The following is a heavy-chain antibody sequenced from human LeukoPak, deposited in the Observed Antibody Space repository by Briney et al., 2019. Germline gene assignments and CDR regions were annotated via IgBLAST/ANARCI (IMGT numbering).Heavy chain of an antibody. D-gene: IGHD5-18*01. CDR3: ARDPSRGYSYGYADY. CDR2: IMRDGSEK. J-gene: IGHJ4*02. V-gene: IGHV3-7*01. Sequence: PGGSLRLSCAASGFSFSTYWMNWVRQPPGKGLEWVANIMRDGSEKYYVDSVKGRFTISRDNAKNSLYLRMNSLRAEDTAVYYCARDPSRGYSYGYADYWGQGSLVIVSS. CDR1: GFSFSTYW.